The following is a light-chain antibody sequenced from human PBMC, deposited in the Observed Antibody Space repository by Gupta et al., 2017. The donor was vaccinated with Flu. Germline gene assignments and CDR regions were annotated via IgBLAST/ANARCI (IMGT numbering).Light chain of an antibody. CDR1: NIGSED. CDR3: QVWDSSTAI. Sequence: SYELTQPLSVSVALGQTARITCERDNIGSEDVHWYRQKPGQAPLLVIYRDVNRPSGIPERFSGSNSGSTATLTISRAQVGDEADYYCQVWDSSTAIFGGGTKLTVL. V-gene: IGLV3-9*01. J-gene: IGLJ2*01. CDR2: RDV.